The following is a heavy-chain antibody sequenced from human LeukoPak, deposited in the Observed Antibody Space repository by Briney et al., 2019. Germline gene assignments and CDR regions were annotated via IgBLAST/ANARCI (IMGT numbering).Heavy chain of an antibody. CDR3: TKGRGGGTAYCFDY. D-gene: IGHD1-26*01. V-gene: IGHV3-9*02. J-gene: IGHJ4*02. CDR2: ISWNSGSI. CDR1: GFTSDDYA. Sequence: GRSLRLSCAASGFTSDDYAMHWVRQAPGRGLEWVSGISWNSGSIGYADSVKGRFTISRGDAKNSLYLQMNSLRAEDTAFYYCTKGRGGGTAYCFDYWGQGILVTVSP.